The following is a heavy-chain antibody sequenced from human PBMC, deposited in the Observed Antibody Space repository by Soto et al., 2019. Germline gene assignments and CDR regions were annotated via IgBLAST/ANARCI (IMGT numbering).Heavy chain of an antibody. J-gene: IGHJ5*02. CDR1: GFTFSSYS. CDR3: ASTLGHSSGWYELNWFDP. V-gene: IGHV3-48*02. CDR2: ISSSSSTI. D-gene: IGHD6-19*01. Sequence: EVQLVESGGGLVQPGGSLRLSCAASGFTFSSYSMNWVRQAPGKGLEWVSYISSSSSTIYYADSVKGRFTISRDNAKNSLYLQLNSRRDDDTAVYYCASTLGHSSGWYELNWFDPWGQGTLVTVSS.